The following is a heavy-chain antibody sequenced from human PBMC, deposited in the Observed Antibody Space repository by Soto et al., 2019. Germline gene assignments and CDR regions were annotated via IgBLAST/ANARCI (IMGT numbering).Heavy chain of an antibody. J-gene: IGHJ4*02. Sequence: QLQLQESGSGLVKPSQTLSLTCAVSGGSISSGGYSWSWIRQPPGKGLEWIGYIYHSGSTYYNPSLKSRVTISVDRSKNQFSLRLSSVTAADTAVYYCARAGGLGAVAVDYWGQGTLVTVSS. CDR1: GGSISSGGYS. D-gene: IGHD6-19*01. CDR3: ARAGGLGAVAVDY. CDR2: IYHSGST. V-gene: IGHV4-30-2*01.